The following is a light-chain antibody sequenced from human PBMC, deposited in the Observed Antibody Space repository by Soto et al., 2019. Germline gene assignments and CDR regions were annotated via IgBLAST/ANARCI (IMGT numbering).Light chain of an antibody. CDR1: SSDVGGYNY. Sequence: QSALTQPASVSGSPGQSITISCTGTSSDVGGYNYVSWYQQHPGKAPKVMIFDVGNRPSGVSNRFSGSKSGNTASLTISGLQAEDEADYYCSSYTSSSTRVFGTGTKLTVL. V-gene: IGLV2-14*01. CDR2: DVG. J-gene: IGLJ1*01. CDR3: SSYTSSSTRV.